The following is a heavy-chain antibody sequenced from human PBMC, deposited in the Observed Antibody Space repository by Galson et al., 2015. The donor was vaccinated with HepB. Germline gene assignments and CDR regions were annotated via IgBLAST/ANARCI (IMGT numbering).Heavy chain of an antibody. CDR3: ARVVEYRDYYDSRLRFDP. D-gene: IGHD3-22*01. CDR2: ISSSSSYT. CDR1: GFTFSDYY. V-gene: IGHV3-11*06. J-gene: IGHJ5*02. Sequence: SLRLSCAASGFTFSDYYMSWIRQAPGKGLEWVSYISSSSSYTNYADSVKGRFTISRDNAKNSLYLQMNSLRAEDTAVYYCARVVEYRDYYDSRLRFDPWGQGTLVTVSS.